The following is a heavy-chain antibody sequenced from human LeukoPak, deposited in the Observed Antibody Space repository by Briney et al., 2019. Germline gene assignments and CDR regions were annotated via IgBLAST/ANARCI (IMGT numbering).Heavy chain of an antibody. CDR1: GGSISSGSYY. CDR2: IYTSGST. Sequence: SETLSLTCTVSGGSISSGSYYWSWIRQPAGKGLEWIGRIYTSGSTNYNPSLKSRVTISVDTSKNQFSLKLSSVTAADTAVYYCARGEMYAGYSLYWGQGTLVTVSS. V-gene: IGHV4-61*02. J-gene: IGHJ4*02. CDR3: ARGEMYAGYSLY. D-gene: IGHD6-13*01.